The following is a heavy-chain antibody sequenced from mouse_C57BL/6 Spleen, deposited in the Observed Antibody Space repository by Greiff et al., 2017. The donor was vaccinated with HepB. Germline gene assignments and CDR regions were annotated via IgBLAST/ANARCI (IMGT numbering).Heavy chain of an antibody. Sequence: QVQLKQSGPELVKPGASVKISCKASGYAFSSSWMNWVKQRPGKGLEWIGRIYPGDGDTNYNGKFKGKATLTADKSSSTAYMQLSSLTSEDSAVYFCARDGGNYVGTLAWFAYWGQGTLVTVSA. D-gene: IGHD1-1*02. V-gene: IGHV1-82*01. CDR1: GYAFSSSW. CDR2: IYPGDGDT. J-gene: IGHJ3*01. CDR3: ARDGGNYVGTLAWFAY.